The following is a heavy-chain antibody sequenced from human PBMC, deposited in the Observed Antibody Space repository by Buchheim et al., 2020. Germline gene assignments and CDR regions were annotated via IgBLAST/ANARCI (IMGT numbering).Heavy chain of an antibody. CDR1: GFTFSDYH. V-gene: IGHV3-11*01. D-gene: IGHD5-24*01. Sequence: QVQLVESGGGLVKPGGSLRLSCAASGFTFSDYHMSWIRQAPGKGPEWVSYVSSSGGTEHYADSVKGRFTISRDNTKTSLSLQMNSLRAEDTAVYYCARDRRDGNNRLDYWGQGIL. J-gene: IGHJ4*02. CDR2: VSSSGGTE. CDR3: ARDRRDGNNRLDY.